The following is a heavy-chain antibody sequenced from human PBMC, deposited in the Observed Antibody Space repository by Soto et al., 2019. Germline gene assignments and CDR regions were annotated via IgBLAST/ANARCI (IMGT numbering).Heavy chain of an antibody. CDR2: IIPVFGLV. V-gene: IGHV1-69*01. J-gene: IGHJ6*02. CDR1: GGTPSNSA. Sequence: QVHLLLQSGAEVKKPGSSVKVSCKASGGTPSNSAISWVRQAPGQGLEWMGGIIPVFGLVKYAQNFQGRVTITADESTNTAYMELSSLRPEDTAVYYCAGGRIEVVGSRDYYGMDVWGQGTTVTVSS. D-gene: IGHD6-19*01. CDR3: AGGRIEVVGSRDYYGMDV.